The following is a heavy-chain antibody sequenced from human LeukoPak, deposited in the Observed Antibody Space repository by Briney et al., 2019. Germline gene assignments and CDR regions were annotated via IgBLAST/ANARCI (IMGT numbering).Heavy chain of an antibody. CDR1: GFTFSDHY. CDR2: TRTKAKDYTT. Sequence: GGSLRLSCATSGFTFSDHYMDWVRQAPGKGLEWVARTRTKAKDYTTEYAASVKGRFTVSRDESMHSLYLQMNSLKTEDTAVYYCARGPTVTFNYHYGMDVWGQGTTVTVFS. V-gene: IGHV3-72*01. J-gene: IGHJ6*02. CDR3: ARGPTVTFNYHYGMDV. D-gene: IGHD4-17*01.